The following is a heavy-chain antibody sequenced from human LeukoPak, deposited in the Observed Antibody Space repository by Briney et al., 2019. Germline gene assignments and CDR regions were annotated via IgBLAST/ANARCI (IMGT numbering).Heavy chain of an antibody. V-gene: IGHV3-23*01. Sequence: PRGSLRLSCAASGFTFSSYAMSWVRQAPGKGLEWVSAISGSGGSTYYADSVKGRFTISRDNSKNTLHLQMNSLRAEDTAVYYCAKPLVQAARAQYAFDIWGQGTMVSVSS. CDR1: GFTFSSYA. D-gene: IGHD2-2*01. J-gene: IGHJ3*02. CDR3: AKPLVQAARAQYAFDI. CDR2: ISGSGGST.